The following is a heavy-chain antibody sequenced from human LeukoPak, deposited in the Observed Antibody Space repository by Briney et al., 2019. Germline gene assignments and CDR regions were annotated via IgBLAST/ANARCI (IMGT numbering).Heavy chain of an antibody. D-gene: IGHD6-19*01. CDR1: GGSISSGDYF. Sequence: PSQTLSLTCNVSGGSISSGDYFWSWIRQPPGKGLEWTGYIYYSGSAYYSPSLRSRFTISVDTSENQFSLKLSSVTATDTAVYYCARAEVTAGTKYFDLWGRGTLVTVSS. J-gene: IGHJ2*01. CDR3: ARAEVTAGTKYFDL. CDR2: IYYSGSA. V-gene: IGHV4-30-4*01.